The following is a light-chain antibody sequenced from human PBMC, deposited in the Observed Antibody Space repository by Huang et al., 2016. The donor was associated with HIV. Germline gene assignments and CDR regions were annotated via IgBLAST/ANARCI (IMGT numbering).Light chain of an antibody. J-gene: IGKJ2*01. V-gene: IGKV2-28*01. CDR1: QSLLHHNDYNY. CDR3: MQDLQTPYT. CDR2: LGS. Sequence: DIVMTQSPLSLPVTPGESASISCRSSQSLLHHNDYNYLNWYMQKPGQSPHLLIYLGSKRASGVPDRVSASGSGTDFTLKISRVEAEDAGVYYCMQDLQTPYTFGQGTKLEIK.